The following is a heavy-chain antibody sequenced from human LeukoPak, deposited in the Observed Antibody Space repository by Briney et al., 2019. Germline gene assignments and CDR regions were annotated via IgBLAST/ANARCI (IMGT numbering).Heavy chain of an antibody. D-gene: IGHD3-10*01. J-gene: IGHJ5*02. CDR3: ARDVGWFGERDRPYNWFDP. CDR1: GYTFTGYY. CDR2: INPNSGGT. Sequence: ASVKVSCKASGYTFTGYYMHWVRQAPGQGLEWMGWINPNSGGTNYAQKFQGWVTMTRDTSISTAYMELSRLRSDDTAVYYCARDVGWFGERDRPYNWFDPWGQGTLVTVSS. V-gene: IGHV1-2*04.